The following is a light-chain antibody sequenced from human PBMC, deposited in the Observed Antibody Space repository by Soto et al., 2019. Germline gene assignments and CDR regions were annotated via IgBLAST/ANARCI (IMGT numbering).Light chain of an antibody. CDR2: AAS. J-gene: IGKJ5*01. CDR1: QDISSW. Sequence: DIQMTQSPSSVSASVGDRVTITCRASQDISSWLAWYQQKPGKAPKLLIYAASSLQSGVPSRFSGSGSGTDFTLTISSLQPEDFETYYCQQANSFPITVGQGTRLEIK. V-gene: IGKV1D-12*01. CDR3: QQANSFPIT.